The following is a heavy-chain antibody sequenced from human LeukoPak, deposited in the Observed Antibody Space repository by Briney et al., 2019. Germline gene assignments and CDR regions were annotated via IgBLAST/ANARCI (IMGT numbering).Heavy chain of an antibody. CDR2: IRYDGSNK. Sequence: GGSLRLSCAASGFTFSSYGMHWVRQAPGKGLEWVAFIRYDGSNKYYADSVKGRFTISRDNAKNSLYLQMNSLRAEDTAVYYCAREKTTEYDILTSYYSKWGYGMDVWGQGTTVTVSS. CDR1: GFTFSSYG. D-gene: IGHD3-9*01. CDR3: AREKTTEYDILTSYYSKWGYGMDV. V-gene: IGHV3-30*02. J-gene: IGHJ6*02.